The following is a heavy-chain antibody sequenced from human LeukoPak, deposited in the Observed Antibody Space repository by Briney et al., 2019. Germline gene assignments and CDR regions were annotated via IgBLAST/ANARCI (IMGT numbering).Heavy chain of an antibody. CDR3: ARDLWIGELSLFDY. J-gene: IGHJ4*02. Sequence: GGSLRLSCAASGFTFSNYAMNWVRQAPGKGLEWVSYISSSGDTLYYADSVKGRFTISRDNAKNSLYLQMNSLRAEDTAFYYCARDLWIGELSLFDYWGQGTLVTVSS. CDR2: ISSSGDTL. CDR1: GFTFSNYA. D-gene: IGHD3-10*01. V-gene: IGHV3-48*03.